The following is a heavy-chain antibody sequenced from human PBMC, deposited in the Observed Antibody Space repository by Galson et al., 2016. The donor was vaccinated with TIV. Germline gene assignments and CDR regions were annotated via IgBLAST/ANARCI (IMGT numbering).Heavy chain of an antibody. CDR1: GGTFSSFV. CDR2: ITPLFGTT. D-gene: IGHD5-18*01. V-gene: IGHV1-69*13. Sequence: SVKVSCKAPGGTFSSFVFNWVRQAPGQGLEWMGGITPLFGTTNYAQKFQGRVTITADGSTSTVYMELSSLRSEYTAVYYCSKDRNTAFDTYSYYYGMDVWGQGTTVTVSS. J-gene: IGHJ6*02. CDR3: SKDRNTAFDTYSYYYGMDV.